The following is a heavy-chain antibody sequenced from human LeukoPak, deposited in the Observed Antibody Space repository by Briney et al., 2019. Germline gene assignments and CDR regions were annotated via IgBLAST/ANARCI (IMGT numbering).Heavy chain of an antibody. D-gene: IGHD3-10*01. CDR2: IYHSGST. V-gene: IGHV4-38-2*02. Sequence: KSSETLSLTCTVSGYSISRGYYWGWIRQPPGKGLEWIGNIYHSGSTYYNPSLKSRVTISVDTSKNQFSLKLSSVTAADTAVYYCARGGNYYGSGSYPGFRMDVWGKGTTVTISS. CDR1: GYSISRGYY. J-gene: IGHJ6*03. CDR3: ARGGNYYGSGSYPGFRMDV.